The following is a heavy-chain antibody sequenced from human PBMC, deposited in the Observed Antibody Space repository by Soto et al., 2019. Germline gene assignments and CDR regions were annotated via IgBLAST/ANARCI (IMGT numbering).Heavy chain of an antibody. CDR1: GDTFSGYP. CDR3: ARDGGCGELKY. CDR2: IIPVFGTT. D-gene: IGHD3-16*01. J-gene: IGHJ4*02. Sequence: QVQLVQSGAELKKPGSSVKVSCKASGDTFSGYPINWVRQAPGAGLEWMGRIIPVFGTTNDAQRFEGRVTLTADESTNTAYMELRGLLSEDTAVDYGARDGGCGELKYWGPGTLVTVSS. V-gene: IGHV1-69*18.